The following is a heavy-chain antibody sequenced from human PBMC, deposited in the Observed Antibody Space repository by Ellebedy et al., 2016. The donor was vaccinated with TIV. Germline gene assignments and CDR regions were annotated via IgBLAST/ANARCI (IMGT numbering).Heavy chain of an antibody. V-gene: IGHV1-46*04. CDR2: INPSSGST. CDR1: GYTFSNYF. Sequence: AASVKVSCKASGYTFSNYFVHWVRQAPGQGLEWMGIINPSSGSTTYAQKLQGRLTMTRDTSTSTVYMDLSSLRSEDTGVYYCARARSSGWLHTPDYWGQGLLVTVSS. D-gene: IGHD6-19*01. CDR3: ARARSSGWLHTPDY. J-gene: IGHJ4*02.